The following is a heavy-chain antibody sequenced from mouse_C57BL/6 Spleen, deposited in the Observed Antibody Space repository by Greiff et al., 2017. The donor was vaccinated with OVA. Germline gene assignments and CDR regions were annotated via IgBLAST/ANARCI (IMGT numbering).Heavy chain of an antibody. CDR1: GYTFTSYW. CDR2: IDPSDSYT. V-gene: IGHV1-69*01. CDR3: ARRGNYGYFDV. D-gene: IGHD2-1*01. Sequence: VQLQQSGAELVMPGASVKLSCKASGYTFTSYWMHWVKQRPGQGLEWIGEIDPSDSYTNYNQKFKGKSTLTVDKSSSTAYMQLSSLTSEDSAVYYCARRGNYGYFDVWGTGTTVTVSS. J-gene: IGHJ1*03.